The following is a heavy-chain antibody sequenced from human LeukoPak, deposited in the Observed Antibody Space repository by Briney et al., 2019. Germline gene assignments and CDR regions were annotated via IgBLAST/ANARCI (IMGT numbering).Heavy chain of an antibody. D-gene: IGHD1-26*01. V-gene: IGHV3-23*01. J-gene: IGHJ4*02. Sequence: GALRLSCAASGFTFSSYAMSWVRQAPGKGLEWVSAISGFGDSTYYADSVKGRFTISRDNSKNTLFLQMNSLRAEDTAVYYSAKGSYSGPYGVSWKYFDYWGQGTLVTVSS. CDR3: AKGSYSGPYGVSWKYFDY. CDR1: GFTFSSYA. CDR2: ISGFGDST.